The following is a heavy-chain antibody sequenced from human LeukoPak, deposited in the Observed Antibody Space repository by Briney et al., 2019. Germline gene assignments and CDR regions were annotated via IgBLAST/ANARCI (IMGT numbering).Heavy chain of an antibody. CDR2: ITSEGSST. V-gene: IGHV3-74*01. Sequence: GGSLRLSCAASGFTFSSYWMHWVRQVPGRGLVWVSRITSEGSSTSYADSVKGRFTISRDNAKNTLYLQMNSLRAEDTAVYYCAKEGATVRSYSDYWGQGALVTVSS. D-gene: IGHD4-11*01. CDR3: AKEGATVRSYSDY. CDR1: GFTFSSYW. J-gene: IGHJ4*02.